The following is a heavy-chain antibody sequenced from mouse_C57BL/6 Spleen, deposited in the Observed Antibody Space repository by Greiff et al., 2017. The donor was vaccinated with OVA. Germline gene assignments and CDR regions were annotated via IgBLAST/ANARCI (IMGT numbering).Heavy chain of an antibody. D-gene: IGHD6-2*01. J-gene: IGHJ3*01. CDR2: IRSQRSNYAT. CDR3: VRDRLEGWFAD. V-gene: IGHV10-3*01. CDR1: GFTFNTYA. Sequence: GGGLVQPKGSLKLSCAAPGFTFNTYAMHWVRQAPGKGLEWAARIRSQRSNYATYYVDSVKDRFSISRDDQQHKLHLQMNNLISDDTAMDYCVRDRLEGWFADWGQGTLVTVSA.